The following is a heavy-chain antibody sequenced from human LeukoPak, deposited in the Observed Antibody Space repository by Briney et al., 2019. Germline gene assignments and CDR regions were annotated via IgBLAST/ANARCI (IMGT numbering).Heavy chain of an antibody. CDR1: GYSVSSGYY. J-gene: IGHJ4*02. V-gene: IGHV4-38-2*02. CDR3: ARHLSGTTMAHYFDF. CDR2: IYSSGTT. D-gene: IGHD1-1*01. Sequence: SETLSLTCSVSGYSVSSGYYWGWIRQSPGKGLEWLASIYSSGTTQSNPSLKSRVSISIDTSKNQFSLKLYSVTASDAAIYYCARHLSGTTMAHYFDFWGQGTLVTVSS.